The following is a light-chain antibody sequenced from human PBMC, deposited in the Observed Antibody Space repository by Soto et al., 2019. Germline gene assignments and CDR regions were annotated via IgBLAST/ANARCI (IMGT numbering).Light chain of an antibody. J-gene: IGKJ1*01. V-gene: IGKV1-5*03. CDR3: QQYNSYPWT. CDR1: HSISSW. CDR2: KAS. Sequence: DIQMTQSPSTLSASVGDRVTITCRASHSISSWLAWYQQKPGKAPKLLIYKASSLESGVQSRFSGSGSGTEFTLTIRSLQPDDFATYYCQQYNSYPWTFGQGTKVEIK.